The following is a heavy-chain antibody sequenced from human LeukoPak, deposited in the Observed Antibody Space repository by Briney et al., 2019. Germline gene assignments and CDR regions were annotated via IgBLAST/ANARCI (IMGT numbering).Heavy chain of an antibody. CDR2: ISSSSSSM. CDR1: GFTFSDYS. V-gene: IGHV3-48*01. CDR3: ARQNGAGYYYYFDS. J-gene: IGHJ4*02. D-gene: IGHD3-22*01. Sequence: GGSLRLPCAVCGFTFSDYSMNWVRQAPGEGLEGVSYISSSSSSMYYADSVKGRFTISRDNARSSLYLQMNSLRAEDTAVYYCARQNGAGYYYYFDSWGQGTLVTVSS.